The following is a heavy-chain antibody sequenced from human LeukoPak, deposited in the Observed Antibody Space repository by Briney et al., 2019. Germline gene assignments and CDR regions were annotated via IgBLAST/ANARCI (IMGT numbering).Heavy chain of an antibody. J-gene: IGHJ3*02. Sequence: GGSLRLSCVGSGFTFSDYDMNWVRQAPGKGLEWVSYISSSRSTFYYADSVKGRFTISRDNAENSLYLQMNSLGAEDTAVYYCAKVYAGYSSGWYGGAFDIWGQGTMVTVSS. V-gene: IGHV3-48*01. CDR3: AKVYAGYSSGWYGGAFDI. CDR1: GFTFSDYD. D-gene: IGHD6-19*01. CDR2: ISSSRSTF.